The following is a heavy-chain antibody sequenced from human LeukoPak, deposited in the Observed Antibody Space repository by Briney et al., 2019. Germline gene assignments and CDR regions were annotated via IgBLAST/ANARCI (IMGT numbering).Heavy chain of an antibody. D-gene: IGHD3-3*01. CDR1: GFTFSSYA. V-gene: IGHV3-21*01. CDR2: ISSSSYI. J-gene: IGHJ6*02. CDR3: ARMYYDFWSGHYTGYYYGMDV. Sequence: GGSLRLSCAASGFTFSSYAMSWVRQAPGKGLEWVSSISSSSYIYYADSVKGRFTISRDNAKNSLYLQMNSLRAEDTAVYYCARMYYDFWSGHYTGYYYGMDVWGQGTTVTVSS.